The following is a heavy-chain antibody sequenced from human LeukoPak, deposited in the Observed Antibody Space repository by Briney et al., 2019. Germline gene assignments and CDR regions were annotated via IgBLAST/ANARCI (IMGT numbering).Heavy chain of an antibody. Sequence: SETLSLTCTVSGXSISSSDYYWTWIRQHPGKGLEWIWYIYYSGSTSYNPSLKSRVSISVDTYKKQFSLKLTSVTAADTAVYKCAREVVSVEGAGYYFDSWGQGILVTVSS. CDR2: IYYSGST. CDR3: AREVVSVEGAGYYFDS. CDR1: GXSISSSDYY. J-gene: IGHJ4*02. V-gene: IGHV4-31*03. D-gene: IGHD1-26*01.